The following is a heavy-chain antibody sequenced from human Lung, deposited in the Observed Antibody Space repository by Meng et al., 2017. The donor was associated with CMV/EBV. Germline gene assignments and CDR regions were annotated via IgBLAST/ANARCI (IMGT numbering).Heavy chain of an antibody. CDR1: GYRFTSYW. Sequence: GGSLRLSXKGSGYRFTSYWIGWVRQMPGKGLDWMGIIYPDDSDTRYSPSFQGQVTISADKSISTAYLQWRSLKASDTAIYYCARLGVTRAVGYYYYAMDVWGQGTTVTVSS. CDR3: ARLGVTRAVGYYYYAMDV. D-gene: IGHD4-23*01. CDR2: IYPDDSDT. J-gene: IGHJ6*01. V-gene: IGHV5-51*01.